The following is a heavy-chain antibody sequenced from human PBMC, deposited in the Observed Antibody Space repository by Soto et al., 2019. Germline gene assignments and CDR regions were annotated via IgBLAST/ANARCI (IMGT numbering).Heavy chain of an antibody. CDR2: INPGSGVT. Sequence: ASVKVSCKASGYSFTKYHMHWVRQAPGQGLEWMGWINPGSGVTNQAQKFQGRVTMTRDTSITTTYTELNTLRADDTAVYYCAKVAKSGVVIEYFDSWGQGSLVTVSS. D-gene: IGHD3-3*01. CDR1: GYSFTKYH. V-gene: IGHV1-2*02. CDR3: AKVAKSGVVIEYFDS. J-gene: IGHJ4*02.